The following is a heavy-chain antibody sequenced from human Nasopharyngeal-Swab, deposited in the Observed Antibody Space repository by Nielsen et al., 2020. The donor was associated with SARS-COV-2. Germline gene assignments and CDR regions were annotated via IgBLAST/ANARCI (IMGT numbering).Heavy chain of an antibody. CDR2: IKQDGSEK. D-gene: IGHD7-27*01. CDR3: ARDFLTGSTTSPLHY. V-gene: IGHV3-7*01. Sequence: VRQAPGKGLEWVANIKQDGSEKYYVDSVKGRFTISRDNARKSLCLRMNSLRAEDTAVYYCARDFLTGSTTSPLHYWGQGTLVTVSS. J-gene: IGHJ4*02.